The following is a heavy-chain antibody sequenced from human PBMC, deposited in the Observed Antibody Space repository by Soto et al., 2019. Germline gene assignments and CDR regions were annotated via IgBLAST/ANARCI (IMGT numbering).Heavy chain of an antibody. J-gene: IGHJ6*02. CDR3: ATGNAIATITKDYYYYGMDV. Sequence: ASVKVSCKVSGYTLTELSMHWVRQAPGKGLEWMGGFDPEDGETIYAQKFQGRVTMTEDTSTDTAYMELSSLRSEDTAVYYCATGNAIATITKDYYYYGMDVWGQGTTVTVYS. CDR1: GYTLTELS. V-gene: IGHV1-24*01. CDR2: FDPEDGET. D-gene: IGHD5-12*01.